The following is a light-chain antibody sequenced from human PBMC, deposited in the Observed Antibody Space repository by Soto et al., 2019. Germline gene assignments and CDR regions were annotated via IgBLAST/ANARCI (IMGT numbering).Light chain of an antibody. CDR1: NSDIGDYSY. CDR3: CSYAATNTFV. V-gene: IGLV2-11*01. J-gene: IGLJ1*01. Sequence: ALTQPRSVSGSPGQSVTVSCTGSNSDIGDYSYVSWYQKHPDKAPRLMIFDVNKRPSGVPERFSGSKSGNTASLTISGLQAEDEADYYCCSYAATNTFVFGTGTKVTVL. CDR2: DVN.